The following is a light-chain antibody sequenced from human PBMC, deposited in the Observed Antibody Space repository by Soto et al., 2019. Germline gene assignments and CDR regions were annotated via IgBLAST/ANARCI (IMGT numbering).Light chain of an antibody. V-gene: IGKV3-15*01. J-gene: IGKJ1*01. CDR1: QSVSSN. Sequence: EIVMTQSPATLSVSPGERATLSCRASQSVSSNLAWYQQKPGQAPRLLIYGASTMATGIPARFSGSGSGTEFTLTISGLQSEDFAVYYCQQYNNWPPRAWTFGQGTKVEIK. CDR2: GAS. CDR3: QQYNNWPPRAWT.